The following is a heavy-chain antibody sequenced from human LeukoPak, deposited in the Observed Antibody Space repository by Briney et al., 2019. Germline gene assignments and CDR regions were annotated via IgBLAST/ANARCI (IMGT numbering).Heavy chain of an antibody. V-gene: IGHV4-34*01. CDR3: ARRYCSSTSCYGTYYFDN. Sequence: SETLSLTCAVYGGSFSGYYWSWIRQPPGKGLEWIGEINHSGSTNYNPSLKSRVTISVDTSKNQFSLKLSSVTAADTAVYYCARRYCSSTSCYGTYYFDNWGQGTLVTVSS. CDR1: GGSFSGYY. CDR2: INHSGST. J-gene: IGHJ4*02. D-gene: IGHD2-2*01.